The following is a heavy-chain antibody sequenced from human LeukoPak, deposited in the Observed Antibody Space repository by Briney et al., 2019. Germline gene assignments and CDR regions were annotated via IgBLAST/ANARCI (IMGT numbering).Heavy chain of an antibody. J-gene: IGHJ4*02. Sequence: GGSLRLSCAASGFTFSNYWMSWVRQAPGKGLEWVAHINMDGGETYYVDSVKGRFTISRGNAKNSLYLQMNSLRVEDTAVYYCARDKVTYWGQGTLVTVSS. CDR3: ARDKVTY. CDR2: INMDGGET. CDR1: GFTFSNYW. V-gene: IGHV3-7*01.